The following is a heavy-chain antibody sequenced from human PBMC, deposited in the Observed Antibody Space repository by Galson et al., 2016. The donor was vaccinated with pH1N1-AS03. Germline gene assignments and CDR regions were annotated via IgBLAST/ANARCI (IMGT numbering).Heavy chain of an antibody. D-gene: IGHD3-10*01. CDR1: GGSISSGGYS. CDR2: IYHTGST. V-gene: IGHV4-30-2*01. J-gene: IGHJ6*02. CDR3: ARDRISLVRGSFYYCGIDV. Sequence: TLSLTCAVSGGSISSGGYSWTWIRQPPGKGLVWIGYIYHTGSTYYHPSLKSPVTIPVDRSKNHFSLKLRSVPAPDTAVYYWARDRISLVRGSFYYCGIDVWGQGTTVTVSS.